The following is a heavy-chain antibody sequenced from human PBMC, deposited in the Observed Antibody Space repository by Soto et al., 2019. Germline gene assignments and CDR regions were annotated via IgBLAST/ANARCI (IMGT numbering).Heavy chain of an antibody. D-gene: IGHD4-17*01. V-gene: IGHV3-48*02. CDR2: ISSSSSTI. CDR1: GFTFSSYS. J-gene: IGHJ5*02. Sequence: EVQLVESGGGLVQPGGSLRLSCAASGFTFSSYSMNWVRQAPGKGLEWVSYISSSSSTIYYADSVKGRFTISRDNAKNSLYLQMNSLRDEDTAVYYCARANYGDYLNWFDPWGQGTLVTVSS. CDR3: ARANYGDYLNWFDP.